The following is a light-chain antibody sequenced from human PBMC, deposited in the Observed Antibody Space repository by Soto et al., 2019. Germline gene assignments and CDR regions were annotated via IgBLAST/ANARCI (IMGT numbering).Light chain of an antibody. CDR1: NIGSKN. V-gene: IGLV3-9*01. J-gene: IGLJ3*02. Sequence: SYELTQPLSVSVALGQTARITCGGDNIGSKNVHWYQQKPGQAPILVIHRDNNRPSGLPERFSGSNSGNTATLTISRAQAGDDADYYCQRWDSSKVFGGGTKLTVL. CDR3: QRWDSSKV. CDR2: RDN.